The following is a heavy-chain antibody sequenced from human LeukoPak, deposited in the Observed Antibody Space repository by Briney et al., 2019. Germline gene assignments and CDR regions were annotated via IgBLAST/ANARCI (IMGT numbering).Heavy chain of an antibody. CDR1: GFTFDDYA. J-gene: IGHJ4*02. Sequence: GGSLRLSCAASGFTFDDYAMHWVRQAPGKGLEWVSGISWNSGSIGYADSVKGRFTVSRDNAKNSLYLQMNSLRAEDTALYYCAKEDRRGRHFDYWGQGTLVTVSS. D-gene: IGHD3-16*01. CDR2: ISWNSGSI. V-gene: IGHV3-9*01. CDR3: AKEDRRGRHFDY.